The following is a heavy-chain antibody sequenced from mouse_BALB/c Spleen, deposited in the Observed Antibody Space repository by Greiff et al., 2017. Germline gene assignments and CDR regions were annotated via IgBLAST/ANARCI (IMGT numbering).Heavy chain of an antibody. CDR2: INPGSGGT. CDR3: ASQNFSWFAY. CDR1: GYAFTNYL. V-gene: IGHV1-54*01. J-gene: IGHJ3*01. Sequence: QVQLQQSGAELVRPGTSVKVSCKASGYAFTNYLIEWVKQRPGQGLEWIGVINPGSGGTNYNEKFKGKATLTADKSSSTAYMQLSSLTSDDSAVYFCASQNFSWFAYWGQGTLVTVSA.